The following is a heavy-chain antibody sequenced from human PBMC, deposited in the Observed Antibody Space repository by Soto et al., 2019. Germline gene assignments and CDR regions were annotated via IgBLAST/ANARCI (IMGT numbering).Heavy chain of an antibody. V-gene: IGHV1-69*13. CDR2: IIPIFGTA. D-gene: IGHD3-9*01. Sequence: SVKVSCKASGGTFSSYAISWVRQAPGQGLEWMGGIIPIFGTANYAQKFQGRVTITADESTSTAYMELSSLRSEDTAVYYCARDAYDILTGSSKTFDYWGQGTLVTVSS. CDR3: ARDAYDILTGSSKTFDY. CDR1: GGTFSSYA. J-gene: IGHJ4*02.